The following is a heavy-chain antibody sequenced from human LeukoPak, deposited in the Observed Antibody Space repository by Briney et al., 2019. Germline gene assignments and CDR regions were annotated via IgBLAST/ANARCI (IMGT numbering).Heavy chain of an antibody. CDR2: INHSGST. CDR1: GGSISSSSYY. D-gene: IGHD3-9*01. Sequence: SETLSLTCTVSGGSISSSSYYWGWIRQPPGKGLEWIGEINHSGSTNYNPSLKSRVTISVDTSKNQFSLKLSSVTAADTAVYYCARAGQGDILTGYYPYYYYGMDVWGQGTTVTVSS. J-gene: IGHJ6*02. CDR3: ARAGQGDILTGYYPYYYYGMDV. V-gene: IGHV4-39*07.